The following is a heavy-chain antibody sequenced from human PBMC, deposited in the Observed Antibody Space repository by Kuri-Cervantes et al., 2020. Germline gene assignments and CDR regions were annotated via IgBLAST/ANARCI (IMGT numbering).Heavy chain of an antibody. CDR2: PGIVGDT. Sequence: LSLTCAASPFTLSSCDMHWVRQPTGKDLQWVSAPGIVGDTSCPGSVKGRFTISREDSENSSYLKMNSLRAGDTAVYYCARDQVTMIVVVAYYYGMDVWGQGTTVTVSS. J-gene: IGHJ6*02. V-gene: IGHV3-13*01. CDR1: PFTLSSCD. CDR3: ARDQVTMIVVVAYYYGMDV. D-gene: IGHD3-22*01.